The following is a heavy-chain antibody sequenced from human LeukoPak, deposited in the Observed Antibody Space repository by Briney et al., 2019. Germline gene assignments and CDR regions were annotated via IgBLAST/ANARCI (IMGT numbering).Heavy chain of an antibody. V-gene: IGHV4-59*01. CDR3: ARVRGDFETD. J-gene: IGHJ1*01. CDR2: IYYSGST. CDR1: GGSISSYY. Sequence: SETLSLTCTVSGGSISSYYWSWIRQPPGKGLEWIGYIYYSGSTTYNPSLKSRVTISVDTSKSQFSLKLISVTAADTAIYYCARVRGDFETDWGQGTLVTVSS. D-gene: IGHD3-16*01.